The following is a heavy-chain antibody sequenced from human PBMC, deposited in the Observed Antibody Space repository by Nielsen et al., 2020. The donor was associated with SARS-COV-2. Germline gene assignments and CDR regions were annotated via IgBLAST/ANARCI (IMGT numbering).Heavy chain of an antibody. CDR3: AKDRSEAAAGTRGYYYYGMDV. CDR2: ISWNSGSI. D-gene: IGHD6-13*01. J-gene: IGHJ6*02. Sequence: SLKISCAASGFTFDDYAMHWVRQAPGKGLEWVSGISWNSGSIGYADSVKGRFTISRDNAKNSLYLQMNSLRAEDTALYYCAKDRSEAAAGTRGYYYYGMDVWGQGTTVTVSS. CDR1: GFTFDDYA. V-gene: IGHV3-9*01.